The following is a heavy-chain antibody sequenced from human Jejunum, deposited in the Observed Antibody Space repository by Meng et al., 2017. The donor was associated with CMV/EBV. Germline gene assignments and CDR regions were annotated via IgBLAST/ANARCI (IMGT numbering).Heavy chain of an antibody. Sequence: TFSSYAMSWVRQTPGTGLECVSTISNYGTSTYYADSVKGRFTISRDNSNNTVFLQMNSLRVEDTAIYYCAKDREIVLVPAATLNWFDPWGQGTLVTVSS. D-gene: IGHD2-2*01. J-gene: IGHJ5*02. CDR1: TFSSYA. V-gene: IGHV3-23*01. CDR3: AKDREIVLVPAATLNWFDP. CDR2: ISNYGTST.